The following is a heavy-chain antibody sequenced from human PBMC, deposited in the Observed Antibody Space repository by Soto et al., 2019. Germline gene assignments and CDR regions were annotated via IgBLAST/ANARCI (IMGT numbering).Heavy chain of an antibody. CDR1: GFTFSSYW. Sequence: PGGSLRLSCAASGFTFSSYWMSWVRQAPGKGLEWVANIKQDGSEKYYVDSVRGRFTISRDNAKNSLYLQMNSLRAEDTAVYYCARHDFNDAFDIWGQGTMVTVSS. D-gene: IGHD2-21*02. CDR3: ARHDFNDAFDI. J-gene: IGHJ3*02. V-gene: IGHV3-7*01. CDR2: IKQDGSEK.